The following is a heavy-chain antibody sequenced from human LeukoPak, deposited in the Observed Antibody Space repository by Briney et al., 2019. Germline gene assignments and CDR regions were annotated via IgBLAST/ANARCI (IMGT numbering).Heavy chain of an antibody. V-gene: IGHV1-69*06. CDR3: TRRLFSGYSSSWYWFDP. Sequence: SVKVSCKASGGTFNSYAISWVRQAPGQGLEWMGGIIPIFGTANYAQKFQGRVTITADKSTSTAYMELSSLRSEDTAVYYCTRRLFSGYSSSWYWFDPWGQGTLVTVSS. D-gene: IGHD6-13*01. J-gene: IGHJ5*02. CDR2: IIPIFGTA. CDR1: GGTFNSYA.